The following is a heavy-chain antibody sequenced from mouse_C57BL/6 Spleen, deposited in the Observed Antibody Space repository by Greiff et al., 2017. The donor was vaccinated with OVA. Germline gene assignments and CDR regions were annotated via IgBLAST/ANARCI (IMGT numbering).Heavy chain of an antibody. Sequence: VQLQQSGPELVKPGASVKISCKASGYAFSSSWMNWVKQRPGKGLEWIGRIYPGDGDTNYNGKFKGKATLPADKSSSTAYMQLSSLTSEDSAVYFCLGGLDSSGYDFDYWGQGTTLTVSS. V-gene: IGHV1-82*01. CDR2: IYPGDGDT. CDR3: LGGLDSSGYDFDY. J-gene: IGHJ2*01. CDR1: GYAFSSSW. D-gene: IGHD3-2*02.